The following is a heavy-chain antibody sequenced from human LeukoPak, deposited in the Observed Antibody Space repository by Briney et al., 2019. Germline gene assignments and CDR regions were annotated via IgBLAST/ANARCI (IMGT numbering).Heavy chain of an antibody. CDR3: ARDYYASGSPNVY. Sequence: GGSLRLSCAASGFTFSTYWMHWVRQAPGKGLVWLSRINSDGSSTNYADSVKGRFTISRDNAKNTLYLQMNSLRAEDTAVYYCARDYYASGSPNVYWGQGTLVTVSS. D-gene: IGHD3-10*01. CDR2: INSDGSST. V-gene: IGHV3-74*01. CDR1: GFTFSTYW. J-gene: IGHJ4*02.